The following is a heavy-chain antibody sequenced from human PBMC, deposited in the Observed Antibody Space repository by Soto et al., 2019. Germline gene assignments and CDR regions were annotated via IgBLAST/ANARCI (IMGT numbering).Heavy chain of an antibody. J-gene: IGHJ5*02. CDR1: GASISGFY. CDR2: IYATGTT. D-gene: IGHD1-1*01. CDR3: VRDGTKTLRDWFDP. V-gene: IGHV4-4*07. Sequence: QVQLQESGPGLVKPSETLSLTCTVSGASISGFYWSWIRKSAGKGLEWIGRIYATGTTDYNPSLKSRVVMSVETSKKQFSLKLRSVAAADTAVYYCVRDGTKTLRDWFDPWGQGISVTVSS.